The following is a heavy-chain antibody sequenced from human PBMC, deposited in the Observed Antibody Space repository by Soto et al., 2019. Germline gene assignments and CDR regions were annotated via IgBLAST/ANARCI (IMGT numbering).Heavy chain of an antibody. D-gene: IGHD5-12*01. Sequence: QLQLQESGSGLVKPSQTLSLTCAVSGGSISSGGYSWSWIRQPPGKGLEWIGYIYRSGSTYYNPSIKSRVTISVDRSKNQFSLKLSSVTAADTAVYYCAGGPGVARNYWGQGTLVTVSS. CDR2: IYRSGST. CDR1: GGSISSGGYS. J-gene: IGHJ4*02. CDR3: AGGPGVARNY. V-gene: IGHV4-30-2*01.